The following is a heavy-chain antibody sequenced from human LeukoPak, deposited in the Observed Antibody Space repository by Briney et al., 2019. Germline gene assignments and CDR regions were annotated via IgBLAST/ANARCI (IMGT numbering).Heavy chain of an antibody. CDR2: IIPIFGTA. CDR1: GGTFSSYA. CDR3: ARRGYSYGYLDF. J-gene: IGHJ6*03. D-gene: IGHD5-18*01. V-gene: IGHV1-69*13. Sequence: SVKVSCKASGGTFSSYAINWVRQAPGQGLEWMGGIIPIFGTANYAQKFQGRVTITADESTSTAYMELSSLRSEDTAVYYCARRGYSYGYLDFWGKGTTVTISS.